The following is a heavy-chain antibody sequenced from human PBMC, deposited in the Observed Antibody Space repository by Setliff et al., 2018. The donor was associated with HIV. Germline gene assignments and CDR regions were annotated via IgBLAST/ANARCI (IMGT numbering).Heavy chain of an antibody. CDR2: LYYGGTT. V-gene: IGHV4-39*01. J-gene: IGHJ3*02. CDR1: GDSISTSNSY. CDR3: ARHQVIPTVIGAFDI. D-gene: IGHD3-16*02. Sequence: KTSETLSLTCTVSGDSISTSNSYWGWVRQPPGKGLEWIGSLYYGGTTYYNPSLKSRVTISVDTSKNHFSLKLSSVTAADTAVYYCARHQVIPTVIGAFDIWGQGTAVTVSS.